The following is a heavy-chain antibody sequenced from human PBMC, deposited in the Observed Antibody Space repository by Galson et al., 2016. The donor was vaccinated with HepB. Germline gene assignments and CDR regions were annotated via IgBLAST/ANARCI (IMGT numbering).Heavy chain of an antibody. D-gene: IGHD4/OR15-4a*01. CDR3: ARFGPRDFGMGNLEFYFFFGMDV. J-gene: IGHJ6*02. Sequence: SLRLSCAASGFAFSGSAMHWVRQAPGKGLEWVAAISYHGSDKYYADSVRGRFTISRDNSKNTLYLQMNSLRAEDTAVYYCARFGPRDFGMGNLEFYFFFGMDVWGQGTTVTVSS. CDR2: ISYHGSDK. CDR1: GFAFSGSA. V-gene: IGHV3-30-3*01.